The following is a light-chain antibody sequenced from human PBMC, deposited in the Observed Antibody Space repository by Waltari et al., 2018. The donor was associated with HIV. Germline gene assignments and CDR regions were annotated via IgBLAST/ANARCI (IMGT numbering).Light chain of an antibody. Sequence: EIALTQSPGTLSLSPGERATLSCRASQTISSTYLAWYQQKPDQAPRLLIYGASSRATGIPDRFSGSGSGTDFTLTISSLEPEDCAVYYCQQYIGSPRTFGQGTKVELK. J-gene: IGKJ1*01. CDR1: QTISSTY. CDR2: GAS. CDR3: QQYIGSPRT. V-gene: IGKV3-20*01.